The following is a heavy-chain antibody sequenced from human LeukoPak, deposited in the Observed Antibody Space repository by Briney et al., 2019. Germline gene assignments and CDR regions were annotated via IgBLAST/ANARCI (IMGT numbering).Heavy chain of an antibody. CDR1: GFSFSSFW. Sequence: PGGSLRLSCAASGFSFSSFWMSWVRQAPGKGLEWVANIKQDGSEKYYVDSVKGRFTISRDNTKNSLYLQMNSLRAEDTAVYYCAKSRGVRDWGQGTLVTVSS. D-gene: IGHD3-10*01. CDR3: AKSRGVRD. CDR2: IKQDGSEK. V-gene: IGHV3-7*01. J-gene: IGHJ4*02.